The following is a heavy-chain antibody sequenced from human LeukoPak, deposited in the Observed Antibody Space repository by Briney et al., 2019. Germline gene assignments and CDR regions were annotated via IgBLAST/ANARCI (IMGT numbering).Heavy chain of an antibody. CDR1: GGSFSGYY. V-gene: IGHV4-59*08. CDR2: IHYSGIT. Sequence: SETLSLTCAVYGGSFSGYYWSWLRQPPGKGLEWIGYIHYSGITNYNPSLKSRVTISMDTSKNQFSLKLSSVAAADTAIYYCARHISYGGDSAFGYWGQGTLVTVSS. J-gene: IGHJ4*02. CDR3: ARHISYGGDSAFGY. D-gene: IGHD4-23*01.